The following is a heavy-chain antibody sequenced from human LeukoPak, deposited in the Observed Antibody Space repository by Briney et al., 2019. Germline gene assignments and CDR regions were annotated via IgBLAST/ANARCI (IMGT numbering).Heavy chain of an antibody. V-gene: IGHV4-34*01. CDR3: ARGPYYYGGSAFDI. J-gene: IGHJ3*02. CDR2: IYYSGPT. Sequence: PSETLSLTCAVYSGSFSGYYWSWIRQPPRKGLEWIGSIYYSGPTYYNPSLKSRVTISVDTSKNQFSLNLSSVTAADTAVYYCARGPYYYGGSAFDIWGQGTMVTVFS. D-gene: IGHD3-10*01. CDR1: SGSFSGYY.